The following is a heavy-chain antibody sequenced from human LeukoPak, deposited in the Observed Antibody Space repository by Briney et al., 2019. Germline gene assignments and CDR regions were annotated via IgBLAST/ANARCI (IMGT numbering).Heavy chain of an antibody. D-gene: IGHD3-3*01. Sequence: SETLSLTCTVSGGSISSYYWSWIRQPAGKGLEWIGRVYSSGSTNYNPSLKSRVTMSVDTSKNQFSLKLSSVTAADTAVYYCAREVEMGDFWSGSRGHFDLWGRGTQVTVSS. J-gene: IGHJ2*01. V-gene: IGHV4-4*07. CDR1: GGSISSYY. CDR3: AREVEMGDFWSGSRGHFDL. CDR2: VYSSGST.